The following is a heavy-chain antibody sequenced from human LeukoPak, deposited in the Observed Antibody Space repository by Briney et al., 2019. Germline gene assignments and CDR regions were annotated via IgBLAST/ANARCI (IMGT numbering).Heavy chain of an antibody. CDR2: INAGNGNT. Sequence: ASVKVSCKASGYTFTNYAMHWVRQAPGQRLEWVGWINAGNGNTKYSQKFQGRVTITRDTSASTAYMELSSLRSEDTAVYYCARDHGSSWYVPDYWGQGTLVTVSS. J-gene: IGHJ4*02. V-gene: IGHV1-3*01. D-gene: IGHD6-13*01. CDR3: ARDHGSSWYVPDY. CDR1: GYTFTNYA.